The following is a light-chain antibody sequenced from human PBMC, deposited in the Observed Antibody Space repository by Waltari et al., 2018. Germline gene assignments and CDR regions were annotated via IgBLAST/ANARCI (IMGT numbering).Light chain of an antibody. CDR2: LEGSGSY. CDR3: ETWDSNTHV. CDR1: SGHSSYI. J-gene: IGLJ1*01. Sequence: QPVLTQSSSASASLGSLVKLTCTLSSGHSSYIIAWHQQQPGKAPRYLMKLEGSGSYNKGSRVPDRFSGSSSGADRYLTISNHQSEDEADYYCETWDSNTHVFGTGTKVTVL. V-gene: IGLV4-60*03.